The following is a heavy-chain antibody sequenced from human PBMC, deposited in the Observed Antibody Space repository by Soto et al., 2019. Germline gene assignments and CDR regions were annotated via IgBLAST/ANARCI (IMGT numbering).Heavy chain of an antibody. Sequence: ASVKVSCKASGYTFTSYGINWVRQAPGQGLEWMGWISGYNGNTNYAQKFQGRVTMTTDTSTNTANMELRSLISDDTAVYYCARASQQLVLDYWGQGTLVTVSS. J-gene: IGHJ4*02. V-gene: IGHV1-18*01. CDR2: ISGYNGNT. CDR3: ARASQQLVLDY. CDR1: GYTFTSYG. D-gene: IGHD6-13*01.